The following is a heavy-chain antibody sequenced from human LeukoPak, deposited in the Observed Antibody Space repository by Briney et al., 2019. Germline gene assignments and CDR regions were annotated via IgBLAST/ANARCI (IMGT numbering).Heavy chain of an antibody. CDR1: GFTFSSYA. Sequence: GGSLRLSRAASGFTFSSYAMSWVRQAPGKGLEWVSAISGSGGSTYYADPVKGRFTISRDNSKNTLYLQMNSLRAEDTAVYYCAKGIVGISIVDSWGHGTLVTVSS. CDR3: AKGIVGISIVDS. CDR2: ISGSGGST. J-gene: IGHJ5*01. V-gene: IGHV3-23*01. D-gene: IGHD1-26*01.